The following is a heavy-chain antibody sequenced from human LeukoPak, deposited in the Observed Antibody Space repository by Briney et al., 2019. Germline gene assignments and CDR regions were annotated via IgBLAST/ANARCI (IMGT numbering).Heavy chain of an antibody. V-gene: IGHV1-8*01. D-gene: IGHD4-23*01. CDR3: ARGGFYGGDNWFDP. CDR1: GYTFTIYD. Sequence: GASVKVSCKASGYTFTIYDINWVRQAPGQGIEWMGWMNPNSGNTGYAQKFQGRVTMTRNTSISTAYMELSSLRSEDTAVYYCARGGFYGGDNWFDPWGQGTLVTVSS. CDR2: MNPNSGNT. J-gene: IGHJ5*02.